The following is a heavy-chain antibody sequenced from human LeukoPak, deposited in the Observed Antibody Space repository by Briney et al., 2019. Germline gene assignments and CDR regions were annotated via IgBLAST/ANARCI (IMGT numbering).Heavy chain of an antibody. J-gene: IGHJ6*02. V-gene: IGHV3-23*01. CDR2: ISGSGGTT. Sequence: GGSLRLSCAASGFTFNNYAMNWVRQAPGKGLEWVSVISGSGGTTYYADSVKGRFTISRDSSKDTLYLQMNSLRAEDTAVYYCAKVSGGGLYYDGMDVWGQGTTVTVSS. CDR1: GFTFNNYA. CDR3: AKVSGGGLYYDGMDV. D-gene: IGHD1-14*01.